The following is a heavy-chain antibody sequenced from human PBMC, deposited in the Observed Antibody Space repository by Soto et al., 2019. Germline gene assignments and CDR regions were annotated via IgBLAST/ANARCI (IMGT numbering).Heavy chain of an antibody. D-gene: IGHD6-19*01. CDR2: ISNIGST. CDR3: ARHVDLPLAGPGFDS. CDR1: CSSILSYY. V-gene: IGHV4-59*08. J-gene: IGHJ4*02. Sequence: SVTLSLSCTIHCSSILSYYWSWLLEPPGKVLEWIGYISNIGSTNYNPSLRSRVTMSMDTSQEQFSLNLSSVTATDTAVYYCARHVDLPLAGPGFDSWGRGTLVTVS.